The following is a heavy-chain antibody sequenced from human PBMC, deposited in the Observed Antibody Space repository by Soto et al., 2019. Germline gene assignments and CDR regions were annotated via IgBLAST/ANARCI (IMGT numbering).Heavy chain of an antibody. J-gene: IGHJ4*02. Sequence: GESLKISCMTSGYSFITYYMFWVRQVPGKCLEWLGKINPSNSFPSYNPSFEGHVMFSVDRSTTTAYLQGNNLTTSYTGMYYCARLPHTSRWAPVDWGQGTLVTVSS. CDR3: ARLPHTSRWAPVD. V-gene: IGHV5-10-1*01. D-gene: IGHD2-2*02. CDR1: GYSFITYY. CDR2: INPSNSFP.